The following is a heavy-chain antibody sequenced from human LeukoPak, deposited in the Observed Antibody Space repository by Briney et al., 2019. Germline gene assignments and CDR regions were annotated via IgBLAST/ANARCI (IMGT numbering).Heavy chain of an antibody. CDR3: ARQSRCGGSCFYFED. Sequence: GGSLRLSCVTSGFNFKLYAMTWIRQAPGKGLEWVSTIDDPGTMYHADSVRGRFTISRDDSKSTLFLQMNSLRADDTALYYCARQSRCGGSCFYFEDWGQGTLVAVSS. V-gene: IGHV3-23*01. D-gene: IGHD2-15*01. CDR2: IDDPGTM. CDR1: GFNFKLYA. J-gene: IGHJ4*02.